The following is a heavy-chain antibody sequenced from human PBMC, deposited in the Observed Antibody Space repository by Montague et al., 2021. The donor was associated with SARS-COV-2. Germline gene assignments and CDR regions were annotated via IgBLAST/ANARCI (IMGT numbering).Heavy chain of an antibody. CDR3: ARTNYDFWRGHQRGGAFDI. CDR2: LFYSVNT. J-gene: IGHJ3*02. CDR1: GGSISSSVYY. D-gene: IGHD3-3*01. V-gene: IGHV4-39*01. Sequence: SETLSLTCTVSGGSISSSVYYWGWLRQPPGKGLEWIGSLFYSVNTYYNPSLKSRVTISVDTSKNQFSLKLSSVTAADTAVYYCARTNYDFWRGHQRGGAFDIWGQGTMVTVSS.